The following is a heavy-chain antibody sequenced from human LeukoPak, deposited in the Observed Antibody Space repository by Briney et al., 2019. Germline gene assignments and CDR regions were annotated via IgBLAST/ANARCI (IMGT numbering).Heavy chain of an antibody. D-gene: IGHD5/OR15-5a*01. Sequence: SETLSLTRLVSGYSISSGYYWGWIRQPPGKGLEWIGSIYHSGSTNYNPSLKGRVTISVDTSKNQFSLKLSSVTAADTAVYYCARPVSHYFDYWGQGTLVTVSS. CDR1: GYSISSGYY. J-gene: IGHJ4*02. CDR3: ARPVSHYFDY. V-gene: IGHV4-38-2*01. CDR2: IYHSGST.